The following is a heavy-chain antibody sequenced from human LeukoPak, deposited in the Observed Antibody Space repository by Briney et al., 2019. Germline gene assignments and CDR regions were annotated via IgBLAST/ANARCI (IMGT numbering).Heavy chain of an antibody. J-gene: IGHJ5*02. Sequence: KPSETLSLTCAVYGGSFSGYYWSWIRQPPGKGLEWIGEINHSGSTNYNPSLKSRVTISVDTSKNQFSLKLSSVTAADTAVYYCARGSVGQQQLDWFDPWGQGTLVTASS. V-gene: IGHV4-34*01. CDR2: INHSGST. D-gene: IGHD6-13*01. CDR1: GGSFSGYY. CDR3: ARGSVGQQQLDWFDP.